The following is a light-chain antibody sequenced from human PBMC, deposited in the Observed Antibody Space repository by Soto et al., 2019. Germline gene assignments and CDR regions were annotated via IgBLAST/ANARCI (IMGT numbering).Light chain of an antibody. CDR1: QSVSSSY. J-gene: IGKJ3*01. CDR2: GAS. V-gene: IGKV3-20*01. CDR3: QQYGSSRT. Sequence: EIVLTQSPGTLALSPGERATLSCRASQSVSSSYLAWYQQKPGQAPRLRIYGASSRATGIPDRFSDSGSGTDFTLTISRLEPEDFAVSDCQQYGSSRTFGPGTKVHIK.